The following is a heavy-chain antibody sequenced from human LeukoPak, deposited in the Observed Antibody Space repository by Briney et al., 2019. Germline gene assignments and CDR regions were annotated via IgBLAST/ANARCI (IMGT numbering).Heavy chain of an antibody. CDR2: IKQDGSEK. Sequence: GGSLRLSCAASGFTFSSYEMSWVRQAPGKGLEWVANIKQDGSEKYYVDSVKGRFTISRDNAKNSLYLQMNSLRAEDTAVYYCARWFDPWGQGTLVTVSS. V-gene: IGHV3-7*01. CDR1: GFTFSSYE. J-gene: IGHJ5*02. CDR3: ARWFDP.